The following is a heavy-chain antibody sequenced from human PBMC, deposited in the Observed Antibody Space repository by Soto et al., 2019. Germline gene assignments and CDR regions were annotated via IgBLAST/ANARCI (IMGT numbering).Heavy chain of an antibody. CDR1: GFTFTRYS. CDR2: ISSTTNYI. V-gene: IGHV3-21*01. Sequence: GGSLRLSCAASGFTFTRYSMNWVRQAPGKGREWVSSISSTTNYIYYADSMKGRFTVARDNAKNSVYLEMNSLSAEDTALYYCARESEDLTSNFDYWGQGTLVTVSS. CDR3: ARESEDLTSNFDY. J-gene: IGHJ4*02.